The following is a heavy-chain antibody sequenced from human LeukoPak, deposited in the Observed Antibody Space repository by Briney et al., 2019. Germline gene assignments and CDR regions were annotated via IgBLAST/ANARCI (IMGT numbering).Heavy chain of an antibody. D-gene: IGHD1-1*01. V-gene: IGHV4-59*08. CDR1: GGSINTYY. CDR2: VRDNGES. J-gene: IGHJ4*02. Sequence: SETLSLTCTVSGGSINTYYWSWIRQPPRKGLGWIAYVRDNGESNYNPSLKSRVSISADTTKNQFSLNLSSVTAADTAVYYCARGPPYMTAWSRVDYWGQGTLVTVSS. CDR3: ARGPPYMTAWSRVDY.